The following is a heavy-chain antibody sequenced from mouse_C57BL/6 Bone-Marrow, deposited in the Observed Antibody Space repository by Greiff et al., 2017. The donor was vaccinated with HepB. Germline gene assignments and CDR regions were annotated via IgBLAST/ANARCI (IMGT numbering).Heavy chain of an antibody. D-gene: IGHD4-1*01. V-gene: IGHV1-81*01. J-gene: IGHJ3*01. CDR1: GYTFTSYG. Sequence: QVQLQQSGAELARPGASVKLSCKASGYTFTSYGISWVKQRTGQGLEWIGEIYPRRGNTYYNEKFKGKATLTADKSSSTAYMELRSLTSEDSAVYFCAKNWGRFAYWGQGTLVTVSA. CDR2: IYPRRGNT. CDR3: AKNWGRFAY.